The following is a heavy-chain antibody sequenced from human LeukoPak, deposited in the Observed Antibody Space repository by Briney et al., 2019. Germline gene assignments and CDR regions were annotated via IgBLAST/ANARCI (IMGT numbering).Heavy chain of an antibody. J-gene: IGHJ6*03. CDR1: GFTFSSYA. CDR2: ISGRGGST. V-gene: IGHV3-23*01. CDR3: AKDHLELDYYYYYMDV. Sequence: GGSLRLSCAASGFTFSSYAMSWVRQAPGKGLEWVSAISGRGGSTYYADSVKGRFTISRDNSKNTLYLQMNSLRAEDTAVYYCAKDHLELDYYYYYMDVWGKGTTVTVSS. D-gene: IGHD1-7*01.